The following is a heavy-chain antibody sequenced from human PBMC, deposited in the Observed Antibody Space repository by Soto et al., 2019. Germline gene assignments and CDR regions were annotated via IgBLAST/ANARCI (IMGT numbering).Heavy chain of an antibody. CDR3: ARDPLPNAYCISTFCYRLPWFDP. D-gene: IGHD2-2*01. V-gene: IGHV5-51*01. J-gene: IGHJ5*02. Sequence: GESLKISCKGSGYSFTSYWIVWVRQMPGKGLEWMGIIYPGDSDTRYSPSFQGQVTISADNSKNTLCVQMNSLRAEDTAVYYCARDPLPNAYCISTFCYRLPWFDPWGQGALVTVSS. CDR1: GYSFTSYW. CDR2: IYPGDSDT.